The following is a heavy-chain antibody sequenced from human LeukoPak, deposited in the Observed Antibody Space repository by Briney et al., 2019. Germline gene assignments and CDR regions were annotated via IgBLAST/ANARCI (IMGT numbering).Heavy chain of an antibody. V-gene: IGHV4-34*01. CDR2: INHSGST. CDR1: GGSFSGYY. J-gene: IGHJ6*03. D-gene: IGHD1-20*01. Sequence: PSETLSLTCAVYGGSFSGYYWSWIRQPPGKGLEWIGEINHSGSTNYNPSLKSRVTISVDTSKNQFSLKLSSVTAADTAVYYCARSGEGVTGTKAYYMDVWGKGTTVTVSS. CDR3: ARSGEGVTGTKAYYMDV.